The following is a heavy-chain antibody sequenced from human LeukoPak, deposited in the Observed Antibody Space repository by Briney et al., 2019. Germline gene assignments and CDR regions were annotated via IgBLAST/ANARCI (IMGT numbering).Heavy chain of an antibody. CDR2: ISIDGSTT. Sequence: GGSLRLSCVGSGFTFSSYWMHWVRQGPGKGLEWVSRISIDGSTTTYADSVKGRFTISKDNAKNTVYLQMNNLRAEDTAVYYCVSFYETYWGRGTLVTVSS. CDR3: VSFYETY. V-gene: IGHV3-74*01. J-gene: IGHJ4*02. CDR1: GFTFSSYW. D-gene: IGHD2/OR15-2a*01.